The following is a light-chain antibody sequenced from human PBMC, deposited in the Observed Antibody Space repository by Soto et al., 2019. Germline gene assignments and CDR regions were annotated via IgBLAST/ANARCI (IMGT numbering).Light chain of an antibody. J-gene: IGKJ1*01. Sequence: DIQMTQSPSTLSASVGDRVTITCRASQSIGNWLAWYQQKLGKAPKLLIYKASNLETGVPSRFSGSGSGTEFTLTISSLQPDDFATYYCQQYDDYPRTFGQGTKVEIK. CDR3: QQYDDYPRT. V-gene: IGKV1-5*03. CDR1: QSIGNW. CDR2: KAS.